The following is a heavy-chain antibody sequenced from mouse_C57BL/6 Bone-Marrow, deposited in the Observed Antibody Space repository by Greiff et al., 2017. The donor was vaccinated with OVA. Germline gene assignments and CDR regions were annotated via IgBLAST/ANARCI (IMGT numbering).Heavy chain of an antibody. Sequence: DVKLQESGPVLVKPGASVKMSCKASGYTFTDYYMNWVKQSHGKSLEWIGVINPYNGGTSYNQKFKGKATLTVDKSSSTAYMELNSLTSEDSAVYYCARPAYYGSSPFAYWGQGTLVTVSA. J-gene: IGHJ3*01. CDR1: GYTFTDYY. CDR3: ARPAYYGSSPFAY. D-gene: IGHD1-1*01. CDR2: INPYNGGT. V-gene: IGHV1-19*01.